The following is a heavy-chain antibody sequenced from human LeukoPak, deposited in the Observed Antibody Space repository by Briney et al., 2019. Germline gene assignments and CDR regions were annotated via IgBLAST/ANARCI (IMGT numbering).Heavy chain of an antibody. J-gene: IGHJ4*02. CDR3: ARGSYFGDY. Sequence: GGSLRLSCAASGFTFSNYAMTWVRQAPGKGLEWVSDINGSGGRTYYADSVKGRFTISRDNAKNSLYLQMNGLRAEDTAVYYCARGSYFGDYWGQGTLVTVSS. V-gene: IGHV3-23*01. D-gene: IGHD1-26*01. CDR1: GFTFSNYA. CDR2: INGSGGRT.